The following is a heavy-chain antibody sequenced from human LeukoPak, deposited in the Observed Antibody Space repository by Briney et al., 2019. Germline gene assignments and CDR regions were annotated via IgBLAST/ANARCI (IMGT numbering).Heavy chain of an antibody. J-gene: IGHJ4*02. D-gene: IGHD3-22*01. V-gene: IGHV4-4*07. Sequence: PSETLSLTCTVSGGSITSYYWSWIRQPAGKGLEWIGRIYTRGSTKYSPSLKSRVTLSVDTSKNQFSLRLSSVTAADTAVYYCAGEGHYYDDTGYYYGGEDYWGQGTLVTVSS. CDR3: AGEGHYYDDTGYYYGGEDY. CDR1: GGSITSYY. CDR2: IYTRGST.